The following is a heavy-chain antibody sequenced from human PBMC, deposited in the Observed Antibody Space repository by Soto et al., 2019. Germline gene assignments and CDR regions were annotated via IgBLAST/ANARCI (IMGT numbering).Heavy chain of an antibody. CDR2: ISAYNGNT. CDR3: ARDRLGYCSSTSCGNGMDV. J-gene: IGHJ6*02. D-gene: IGHD2-2*01. Sequence: ASVKVSCKASGYTFTSYCISWVRQAPGQGLGWMGWISAYNGNTNYAQKLQGRVTMTTDTSTSTAYMELRSLRSDDTAVYYCARDRLGYCSSTSCGNGMDVWGQGTTVTVS. CDR1: GYTFTSYC. V-gene: IGHV1-18*04.